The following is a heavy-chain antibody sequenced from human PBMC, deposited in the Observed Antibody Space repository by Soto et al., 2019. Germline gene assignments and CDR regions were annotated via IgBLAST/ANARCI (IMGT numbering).Heavy chain of an antibody. Sequence: SETLSLTCAVHGGSFSGYYWSRIRQPPGKGLEWIGEIYHSGSTNYNPSLKSRVTISVDKSKNQFSLKLSSVTAADTAVYYCARDRVYYDSSGYYYYYYGMDVWGQGTTVTVSS. D-gene: IGHD3-22*01. CDR3: ARDRVYYDSSGYYYYYYGMDV. CDR2: IYHSGST. J-gene: IGHJ6*02. V-gene: IGHV4-34*01. CDR1: GGSFSGYY.